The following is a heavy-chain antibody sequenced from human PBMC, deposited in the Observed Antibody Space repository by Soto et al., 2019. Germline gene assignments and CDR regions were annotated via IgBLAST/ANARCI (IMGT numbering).Heavy chain of an antibody. CDR1: GFTFSSYA. CDR3: AKVECSSTSCYPYYFDY. D-gene: IGHD2-2*01. V-gene: IGHV3-23*01. CDR2: ISGSGGSP. J-gene: IGHJ4*02. Sequence: EVQLLESGGGLVQPGGSLRLSCAASGFTFSSYAMSWVRQAPGKGLEWVSAISGSGGSPYYADSVKGRFTISRDNSKNTLYLQMNSPRAEDTAVYYCAKVECSSTSCYPYYFDYWGQGTLVTVSS.